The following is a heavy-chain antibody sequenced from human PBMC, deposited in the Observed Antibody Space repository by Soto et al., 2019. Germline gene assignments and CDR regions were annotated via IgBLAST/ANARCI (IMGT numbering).Heavy chain of an antibody. J-gene: IGHJ4*02. CDR2: ITGGDDST. Sequence: PVGSLRLSCAASGFSFRSYVMSWVRQAPGKGLEWVSGITGGDDSTYYADSVKGRFTISRDNSRDTVYLQMNSLRAEDTAVYYCGGSWSWGQGTRVTVSS. V-gene: IGHV3-23*01. CDR3: GGSWS. CDR1: GFSFRSYV. D-gene: IGHD6-13*01.